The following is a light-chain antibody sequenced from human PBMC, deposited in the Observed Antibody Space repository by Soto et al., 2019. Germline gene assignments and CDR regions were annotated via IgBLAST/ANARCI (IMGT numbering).Light chain of an antibody. CDR3: SSYTSSSLEV. Sequence: QSVLTQPASVSVSPGQSITISCTGTSSDVGGYNYASWYQQHPGKAPKLMIYEVSNRPSGVSNRFSGSKSGNTASLTISGLQAEDEADYYCSSYTSSSLEVFGTGTKVTVL. J-gene: IGLJ1*01. V-gene: IGLV2-14*01. CDR1: SSDVGGYNY. CDR2: EVS.